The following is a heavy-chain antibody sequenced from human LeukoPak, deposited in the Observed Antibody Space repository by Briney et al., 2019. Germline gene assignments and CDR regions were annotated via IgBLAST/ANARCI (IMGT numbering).Heavy chain of an antibody. CDR3: AKANSRYYDFWSGYYPSDAFDI. V-gene: IGHV3-23*01. Sequence: AGGSLRLSCAASGFTFSSYAMSWVRQAPGKGLEWVSAISGSGGSTYYADSVKGRFTISRDNSKNTLYLQMNSLRAEDTAVYYCAKANSRYYDFWSGYYPSDAFDIWGQGTMVTVSS. CDR1: GFTFSSYA. CDR2: ISGSGGST. J-gene: IGHJ3*02. D-gene: IGHD3-3*01.